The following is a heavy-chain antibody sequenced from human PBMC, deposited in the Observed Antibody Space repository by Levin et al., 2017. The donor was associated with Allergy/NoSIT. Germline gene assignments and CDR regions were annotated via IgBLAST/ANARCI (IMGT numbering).Heavy chain of an antibody. CDR1: GGTFSSYA. J-gene: IGHJ3*02. CDR3: ARDAYYYDSSGYTDDAFDI. Sequence: ASVKVSCKASGGTFSSYAISWVRQAPGQGLEWMGGIIPIFGTANYAQKFQGRVTITADESTSTAYMELSSLRSEDTAVYYCARDAYYYDSSGYTDDAFDIWGQGTMVTVSS. V-gene: IGHV1-69*13. CDR2: IIPIFGTA. D-gene: IGHD3-22*01.